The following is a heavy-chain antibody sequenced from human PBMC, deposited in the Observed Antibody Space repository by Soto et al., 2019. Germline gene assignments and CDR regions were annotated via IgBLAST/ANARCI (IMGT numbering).Heavy chain of an antibody. D-gene: IGHD3-10*01. CDR1: GYTFSRYY. V-gene: IGHV1-46*01. Sequence: ASVKVSCKASGYTFSRYYIYWVRQAPGQGLEWMGAINPSGGITTYAQKFQGRVTMTSDTSTRTVYMELSSLRVGDTAVYYCVRFSGVTLPHYYGMDVWGQGTTVTVSS. CDR2: INPSGGIT. J-gene: IGHJ6*02. CDR3: VRFSGVTLPHYYGMDV.